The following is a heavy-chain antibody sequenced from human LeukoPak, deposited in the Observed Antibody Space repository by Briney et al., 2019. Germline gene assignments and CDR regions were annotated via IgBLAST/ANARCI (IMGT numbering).Heavy chain of an antibody. CDR1: GGSISSSSYY. V-gene: IGHV4-39*07. D-gene: IGHD6-6*01. CDR2: IYYSGST. Sequence: SETLSLTCTVSGGSISSSSYYWGWIRQPPGKGLEWIGSIYYSGSTYYNPSLKSRVTISVDTSKNQFSLKLSSVTAADTAVYYCAREIAARPLYFDYWGQGTLVTVSS. J-gene: IGHJ4*02. CDR3: AREIAARPLYFDY.